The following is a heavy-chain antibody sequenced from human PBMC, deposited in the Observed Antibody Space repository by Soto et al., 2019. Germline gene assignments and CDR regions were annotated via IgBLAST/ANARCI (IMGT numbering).Heavy chain of an antibody. Sequence: SETLSRTCTVSGGSISSGGYYWSWLRQHPGKGLEWIGYIYYSGSTYYNPSLKSRVTISVNTSKNQFSLKLSSVTAADTAVYYCARGPPLGYWGQGTLVTVSS. CDR1: GGSISSGGYY. CDR2: IYYSGST. J-gene: IGHJ4*02. CDR3: ARGPPLGY. V-gene: IGHV4-31*03.